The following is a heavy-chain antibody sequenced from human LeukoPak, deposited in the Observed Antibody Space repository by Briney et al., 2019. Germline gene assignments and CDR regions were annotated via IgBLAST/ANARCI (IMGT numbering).Heavy chain of an antibody. CDR1: GGSFSGYY. CDR3: ARLGKYGSGSYYRDY. J-gene: IGHJ4*02. D-gene: IGHD3-10*01. Sequence: SETLSLTCAVYGGSFSGYYWSWIRQPPGKGLEWIGEINHSGSTNYNPSLKSRVTISVDTSKNQFSLKLSSVTAADTAVYYCARLGKYGSGSYYRDYWGQGTLVTVSS. V-gene: IGHV4-34*01. CDR2: INHSGST.